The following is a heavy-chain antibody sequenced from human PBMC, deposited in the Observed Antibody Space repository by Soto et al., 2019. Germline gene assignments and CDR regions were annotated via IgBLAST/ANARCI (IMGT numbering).Heavy chain of an antibody. D-gene: IGHD3-3*01. V-gene: IGHV1-8*01. CDR2: MNPNSGNT. CDR1: GYTFTSYD. CDR3: ARAPLYYDFWSGSSRPSYGMDV. J-gene: IGHJ6*02. Sequence: ASVKVSCKASGYTFTSYDINWVRQATGQGLEWMGWMNPNSGNTGYAQKFQGRVTMTRNTSISTAYMELSSLRSEDTAVYYCARAPLYYDFWSGSSRPSYGMDVWGQGTTVTVSS.